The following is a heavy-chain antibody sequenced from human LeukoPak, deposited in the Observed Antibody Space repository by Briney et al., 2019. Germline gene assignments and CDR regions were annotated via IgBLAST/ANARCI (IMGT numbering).Heavy chain of an antibody. J-gene: IGHJ3*02. CDR3: ARPKGYDSSGYYHIDAFDI. CDR2: IYYSGST. D-gene: IGHD3-22*01. V-gene: IGHV4-59*08. CDR1: GGSISSYY. Sequence: SETLSLTCTVSGGSISSYYWSWIRQPPGKGLEWIGYIYYSGSTNYNPSLKSRVTISVDTSKNQFSLKLSSVTAADTAVYYCARPKGYDSSGYYHIDAFDIWGQGTMVTVPS.